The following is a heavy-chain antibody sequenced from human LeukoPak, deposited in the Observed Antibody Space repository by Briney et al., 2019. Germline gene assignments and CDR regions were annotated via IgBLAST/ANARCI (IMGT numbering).Heavy chain of an antibody. Sequence: PSETLSLTCAVYGGSFSGYYWSWIRQPPGKGLEWIGEINHSGSTNYNPSLKSRVTISVDTSKNQFSLKLSSVTAADTAVYYCARQGPVYYYDSSGYYSNWGQGTLVTVSS. D-gene: IGHD3-22*01. CDR3: ARQGPVYYYDSSGYYSN. CDR2: INHSGST. J-gene: IGHJ4*02. CDR1: GGSFSGYY. V-gene: IGHV4-34*01.